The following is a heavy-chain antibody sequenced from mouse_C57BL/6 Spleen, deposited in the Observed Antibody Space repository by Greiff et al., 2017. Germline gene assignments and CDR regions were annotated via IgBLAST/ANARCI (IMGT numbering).Heavy chain of an antibody. CDR2: ISDGGSYT. Sequence: EVHLVESGGGLVKPGGSLKLSCAASGFTFSSYAMSWVRQTPEKRLEWVATISDGGSYTYYPDNVKGRFTISRDNAKNNLYLQMSHLKSEDTAMYYCARDQTLYYFDYWGQGTTLTVSS. V-gene: IGHV5-4*01. CDR3: ARDQTLYYFDY. J-gene: IGHJ2*01. CDR1: GFTFSSYA.